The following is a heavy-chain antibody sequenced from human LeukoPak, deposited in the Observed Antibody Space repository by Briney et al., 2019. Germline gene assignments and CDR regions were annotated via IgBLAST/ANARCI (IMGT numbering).Heavy chain of an antibody. Sequence: GGSLRLSCAASGFTFSSYEMSWVRQAPGKGLEWVSGINWNGGSTGYADSVKGRFTISRDNAKNSLYLQMNSLRAEDTALYYCARDSSSSGMFDYWGQGTLVTVSS. CDR1: GFTFSSYE. CDR3: ARDSSSSGMFDY. V-gene: IGHV3-20*04. D-gene: IGHD6-6*01. J-gene: IGHJ4*02. CDR2: INWNGGST.